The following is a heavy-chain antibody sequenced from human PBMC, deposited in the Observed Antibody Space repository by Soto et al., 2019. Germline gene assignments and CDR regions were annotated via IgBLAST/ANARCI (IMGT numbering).Heavy chain of an antibody. Sequence: QMVQSGTEVKKSGASVKVSCRPSGYNFNSYVISWVRQAPGRGLEWMGRISDYNANADYAQRLQGRVSMTADTSTNTAYMELRDLRSDDTAVYYCARAPGSYYYSFDYWGQGTLVTVSS. J-gene: IGHJ4*02. D-gene: IGHD3-10*01. CDR2: ISDYNANA. CDR1: GYNFNSYV. V-gene: IGHV1-18*01. CDR3: ARAPGSYYYSFDY.